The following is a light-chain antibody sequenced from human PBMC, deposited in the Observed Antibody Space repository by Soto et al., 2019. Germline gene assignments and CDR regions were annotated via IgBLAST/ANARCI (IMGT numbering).Light chain of an antibody. J-gene: IGKJ1*01. CDR3: QQYGTSPRT. CDR1: QSVSSRC. V-gene: IGKV3-20*01. Sequence: EIVLTQSPGTLSLSPGERATLSCRASQSVSSRCLAWYQQKPGQAPRLLIYGASSRATGIPDRFSGSGSGTDFTLTISTLEPEEFAVYYCQQYGTSPRTCGQGTRVEIK. CDR2: GAS.